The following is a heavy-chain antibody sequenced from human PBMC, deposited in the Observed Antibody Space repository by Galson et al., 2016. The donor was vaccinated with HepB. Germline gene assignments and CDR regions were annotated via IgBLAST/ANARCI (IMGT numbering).Heavy chain of an antibody. Sequence: SLRLSCAASESTFRSYVMSWVRQAPGKGLEWVSALRGSGDTYYADSVKGRFTISRDNSMNTVYLQMNSLRAEDTAVYFCAKSRPYGTGWFGVNDYWGQGTLVTVSS. CDR1: ESTFRSYV. V-gene: IGHV3-23*01. CDR3: AKSRPYGTGWFGVNDY. CDR2: LRGSGDT. J-gene: IGHJ4*02. D-gene: IGHD6-19*01.